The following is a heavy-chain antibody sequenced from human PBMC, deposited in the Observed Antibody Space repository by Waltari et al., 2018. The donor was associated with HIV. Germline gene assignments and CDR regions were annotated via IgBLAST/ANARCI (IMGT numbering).Heavy chain of an antibody. CDR1: GITFKNAW. CDR2: IRSKRDGGAT. V-gene: IGHV3-15*02. Sequence: VQLVESGGALVTPGGSLKISCAVSGITFKNAWLSWVRQAPGKGLQWLGHIRSKRDGGATDYAAPLSGRFAISTDDFNNTMFLEMKTLKVDDTAVYYCTTFEMGTTRNFWGQGTLVTVSS. J-gene: IGHJ4*02. CDR3: TTFEMGTTRNF. D-gene: IGHD1-26*01.